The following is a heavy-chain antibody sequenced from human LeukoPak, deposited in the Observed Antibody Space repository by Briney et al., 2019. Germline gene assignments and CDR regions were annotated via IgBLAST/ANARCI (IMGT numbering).Heavy chain of an antibody. J-gene: IGHJ6*03. D-gene: IGHD2-2*03. CDR1: GYTFTSYD. CDR3: ARVGIVVVPAAPGPFYYYYYMDV. V-gene: IGHV1-8*03. Sequence: ASVKVSCKASGYTFTSYDINWVRQATGQGLEWMGWMNPNSGNTGYAQKFQGRVTITRNTSISTAYMELGSLRSEDTAVYYCARVGIVVVPAAPGPFYYYYYMDVWGKGTTVTVSS. CDR2: MNPNSGNT.